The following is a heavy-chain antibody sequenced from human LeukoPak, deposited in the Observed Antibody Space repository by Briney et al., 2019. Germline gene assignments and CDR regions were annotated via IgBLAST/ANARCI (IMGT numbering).Heavy chain of an antibody. J-gene: IGHJ4*02. CDR2: IYSGGST. Sequence: GGSLRLSCAASGFTVSSNYMSWVRQAPGKGLEWVSVIYSGGSTYYADSVKGRFTISRDNAKNSLYLQMNSLRAEDTAVYYCARDIVVEYYFDYWGQGTLATVSS. D-gene: IGHD2-15*01. CDR3: ARDIVVEYYFDY. CDR1: GFTVSSNY. V-gene: IGHV3-53*01.